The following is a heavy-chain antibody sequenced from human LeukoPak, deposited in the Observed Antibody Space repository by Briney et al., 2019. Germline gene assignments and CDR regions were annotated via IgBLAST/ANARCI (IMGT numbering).Heavy chain of an antibody. CDR3: AKLSDFWSGYHDY. CDR2: INPNSGGT. CDR1: GYTFTGYY. Sequence: ASVKVSCKASGYTFTGYYMHWVRQAPGQGLEWMGWINPNSGGTNYAQKFQGRVTMTRDTSISTAYMELSRLRSDDTAVYYCAKLSDFWSGYHDYWDQGTLVTVSS. D-gene: IGHD3-3*01. V-gene: IGHV1-2*02. J-gene: IGHJ4*02.